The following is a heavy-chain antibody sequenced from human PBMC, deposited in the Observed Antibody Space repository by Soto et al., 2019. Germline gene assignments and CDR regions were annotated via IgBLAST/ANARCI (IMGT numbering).Heavy chain of an antibody. CDR2: ISGSGGST. CDR1: GFTFSSYA. D-gene: IGHD3-3*01. J-gene: IGHJ6*02. V-gene: IGHV3-23*01. Sequence: GGSLRLSCAASGFTFSSYAMSWVRQAPGKGLEWVSAISGSGGSTYYADSVKGRFTISRDNSKNTLYLQMNSLRAEDTAVYYFAKFFGGGHGSGYYYYYYGMDVWGQGTTVTVSS. CDR3: AKFFGGGHGSGYYYYYYGMDV.